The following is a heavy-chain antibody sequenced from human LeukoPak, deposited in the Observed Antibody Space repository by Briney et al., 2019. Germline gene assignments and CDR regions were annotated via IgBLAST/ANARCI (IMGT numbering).Heavy chain of an antibody. CDR3: ARLRNGNRDFDY. J-gene: IGHJ4*02. D-gene: IGHD1/OR15-1a*01. V-gene: IGHV1-2*02. Sequence: GASVKVSCKASGYTFTGYYMHWVRQAPGQGLEWMGWINPNSGGTKYAQKFQGRVTMTSDTSINTAYMELSWLRSDDTALYYCARLRNGNRDFDYWGQGTLVTVSS. CDR1: GYTFTGYY. CDR2: INPNSGGT.